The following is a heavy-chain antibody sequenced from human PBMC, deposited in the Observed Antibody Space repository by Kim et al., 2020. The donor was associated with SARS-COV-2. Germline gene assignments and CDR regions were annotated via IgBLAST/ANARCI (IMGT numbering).Heavy chain of an antibody. D-gene: IGHD6-19*01. J-gene: IGHJ4*02. CDR3: ARDLVAVAVHRGDY. Sequence: ADSVKGRFTISRDNSKNTLYLQMNSLRAEDTAVYYCARDLVAVAVHRGDYWGQGTLVTVSS. V-gene: IGHV3-30*01.